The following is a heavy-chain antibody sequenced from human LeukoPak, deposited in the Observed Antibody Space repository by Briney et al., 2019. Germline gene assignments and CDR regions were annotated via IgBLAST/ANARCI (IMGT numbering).Heavy chain of an antibody. CDR1: GGSFSGYY. CDR2: INHSGST. D-gene: IGHD1-26*01. V-gene: IGHV4-34*01. CDR3: ARGLSGWDWFDP. J-gene: IGHJ5*02. Sequence: PSETLSLTCAVYGGSFSGYYWSWIRQPPGKGLEWIGEINHSGSTNYNPSLKSRVTISVDTSKNQFSLKLSSVTAADTAVYYCARGLSGWDWFDPWGQGTLVTVSS.